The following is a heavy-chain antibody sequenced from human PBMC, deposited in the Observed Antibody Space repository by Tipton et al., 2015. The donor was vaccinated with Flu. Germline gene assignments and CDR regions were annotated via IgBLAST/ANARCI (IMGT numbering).Heavy chain of an antibody. Sequence: TLSLTCTVSGDSISSYYWSWIRQPAGKGLEWIGRIYTSGSTNYNASLKSRVTMSVDTSKNQFSLKLSSVTVADTAVYYCASFISEYNWNYGEGLDYWGQGTLVTVSS. CDR2: IYTSGST. CDR1: GDSISSYY. V-gene: IGHV4-4*07. D-gene: IGHD1-7*01. CDR3: ASFISEYNWNYGEGLDY. J-gene: IGHJ4*02.